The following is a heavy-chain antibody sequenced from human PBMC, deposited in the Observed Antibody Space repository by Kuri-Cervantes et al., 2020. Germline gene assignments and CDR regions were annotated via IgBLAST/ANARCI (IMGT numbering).Heavy chain of an antibody. D-gene: IGHD3-22*01. CDR3: AKGAYYDSGGYFDY. J-gene: IGHJ4*02. Sequence: GGSLRLSCAASGFTFSSYSMNWVRQAPGKGLEWVANIKQDGSEKYYVDSVKGRFTISRDNAKNSLYLQMNSLRAEDTALYYCAKGAYYDSGGYFDYWGQGALVTVSS. CDR2: IKQDGSEK. V-gene: IGHV3-7*05. CDR1: GFTFSSYS.